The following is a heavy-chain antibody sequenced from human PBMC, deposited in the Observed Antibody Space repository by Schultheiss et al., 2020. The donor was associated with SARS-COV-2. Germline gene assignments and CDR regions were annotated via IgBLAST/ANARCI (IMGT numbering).Heavy chain of an antibody. CDR2: IYHSGST. CDR1: GGSFSGYY. Sequence: SETLSLTCAVYGGSFSGYYWSWIRQPPGKGLEWIGSIYHSGSTYYNPSLKSRVTISVDTSKNQFSLKLSSVTAADTAVYYCAREGELLYYYYGMDVWGQGTTVTVSS. CDR3: AREGELLYYYYGMDV. J-gene: IGHJ6*02. V-gene: IGHV4-34*01. D-gene: IGHD1-7*01.